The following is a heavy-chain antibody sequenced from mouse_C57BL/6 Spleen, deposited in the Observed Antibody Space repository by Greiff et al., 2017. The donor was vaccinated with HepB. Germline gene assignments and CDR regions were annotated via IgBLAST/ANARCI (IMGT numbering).Heavy chain of an antibody. Sequence: QVQLQQSGAELVMPGASVKLSCKASGYTFTSYWMHWVKQRPGQGLEWIGEIDPSDSYTNYNQKFKGKSTLTVDKSSSTAYMQLSSLTSEDSAVYYCARSLFITTVVRAMDYWGLGTSVTVSS. CDR3: ARSLFITTVVRAMDY. J-gene: IGHJ4*01. D-gene: IGHD1-1*01. V-gene: IGHV1-69*01. CDR2: IDPSDSYT. CDR1: GYTFTSYW.